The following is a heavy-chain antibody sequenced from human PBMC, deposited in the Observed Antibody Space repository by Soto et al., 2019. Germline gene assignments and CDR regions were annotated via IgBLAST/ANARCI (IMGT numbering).Heavy chain of an antibody. V-gene: IGHV1-69*01. CDR3: ERRSDGYNYARHY. D-gene: IGHD5-12*01. CDR1: GGTFSSYA. Sequence: QVQLVQSGAEVKKPGSSVKVSCKASGGTFSSYAISWVRQAPGQGLEWMGGIIPIFGTANYAQKFQGRDTMPGKQSTRTASMDRSTRRTEDTAVYYCERRSDGYNYARHYWGQGTLVTVSS. J-gene: IGHJ4*02. CDR2: IIPIFGTA.